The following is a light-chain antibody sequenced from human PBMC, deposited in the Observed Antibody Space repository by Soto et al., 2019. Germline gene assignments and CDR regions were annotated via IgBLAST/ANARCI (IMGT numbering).Light chain of an antibody. CDR1: HIMLHSNGNTY. CDR2: TVS. V-gene: IGKV2-40*01. J-gene: IGKJ4*01. CDR3: VQRIEFPLT. Sequence: DIVITESQLSLPVTPVEPASISCRAIHIMLHSNGNTYLDWYLQKPGQSPQLLIYTVSSRASGVPDRFSGSGSGTDFTLKISRVEAEDVGVYYCVQRIEFPLTFGGGTKVDI.